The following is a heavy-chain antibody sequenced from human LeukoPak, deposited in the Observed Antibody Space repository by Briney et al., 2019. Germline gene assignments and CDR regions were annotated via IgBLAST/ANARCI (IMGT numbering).Heavy chain of an antibody. CDR3: AKDLVENYYGSGVTLDY. V-gene: IGHV3-30*18. CDR2: ISFDGNTK. CDR1: GFTFSSYA. Sequence: GRSLRLSCTASGFTFSSYAMHWVRQAPGEGLQWVAVISFDGNTKFYGDSVKGRFTISRDNSKNTLYLQMNSLRAEDTGLYYCAKDLVENYYGSGVTLDYWGQGTLVTVSS. D-gene: IGHD3-10*01. J-gene: IGHJ4*02.